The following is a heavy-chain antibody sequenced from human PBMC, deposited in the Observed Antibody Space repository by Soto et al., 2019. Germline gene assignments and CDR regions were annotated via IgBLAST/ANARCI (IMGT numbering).Heavy chain of an antibody. CDR3: ARGYYDIVTGQHFPLAY. D-gene: IGHD3-9*01. CDR1: GFSFTSYG. V-gene: IGHV1-18*01. Sequence: GASVKVSWKASGFSFTSYGLSWVREVPGQGLEWMGWISPENGNTKYARAFQGRVIMTTEASTSSAYMELTSLRSDDTAIYYCARGYYDIVTGQHFPLAYWGQGTLVTVSS. J-gene: IGHJ4*02. CDR2: ISPENGNT.